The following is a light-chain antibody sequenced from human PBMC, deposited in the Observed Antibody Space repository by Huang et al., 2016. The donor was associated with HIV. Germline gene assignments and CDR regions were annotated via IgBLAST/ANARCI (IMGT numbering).Light chain of an antibody. Sequence: ETVMTQSPATMSVSPGERVTLSCRASQSVGTNLAWYQQKPGQAPSLLMSYASTRATGSPARFSGSGSGTEFTLTISTLQSEDFAVYYCQQYVNWPFTFGQGTKLEIK. CDR2: YAS. CDR1: QSVGTN. J-gene: IGKJ2*01. CDR3: QQYVNWPFT. V-gene: IGKV3D-15*01.